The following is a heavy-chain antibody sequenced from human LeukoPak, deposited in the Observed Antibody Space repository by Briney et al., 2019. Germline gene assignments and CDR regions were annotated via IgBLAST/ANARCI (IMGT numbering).Heavy chain of an antibody. V-gene: IGHV3-30*18. CDR2: ISYDGSNK. Sequence: SGGSLRLSCAASGFTFSSYGMHWVRQAPGKGLEWVAVISYDGSNKYYADSVKGRFTISRDNSKNTLYLQMHSLRAEDTAVYYCAKAEPQYSPHFDYWGQGTLVTVSS. D-gene: IGHD1-26*01. CDR1: GFTFSSYG. CDR3: AKAEPQYSPHFDY. J-gene: IGHJ4*02.